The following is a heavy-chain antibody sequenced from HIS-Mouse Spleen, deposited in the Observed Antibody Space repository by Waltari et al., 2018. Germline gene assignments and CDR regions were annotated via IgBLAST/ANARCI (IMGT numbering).Heavy chain of an antibody. Sequence: HLQLQESGPGLVKPSETPSLTCTVSGCSTSSSSYYCGWTRQPPGKGLEWIGGIYYSGSTYYNPSLKSRVTISVDTSKNQFSLKLSSVTAADTAVYYCAREIPYSSSWYDWYFDLWGRGTLVTVSS. CDR2: IYYSGST. V-gene: IGHV4-39*07. J-gene: IGHJ2*01. CDR1: GCSTSSSSYY. D-gene: IGHD6-13*01. CDR3: AREIPYSSSWYDWYFDL.